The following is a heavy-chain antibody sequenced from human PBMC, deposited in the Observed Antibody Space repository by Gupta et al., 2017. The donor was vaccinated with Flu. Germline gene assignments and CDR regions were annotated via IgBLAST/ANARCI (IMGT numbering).Heavy chain of an antibody. CDR1: HYSIDNFS. CDR3: ARDVYSGYPDH. Sequence: QVHLQESGPGLVKPSETLSITCTVSHYSIDNFSWSWIRQSAGARPEWIGRIYASGFTIYKASLKSRLSMSMDTPKNKYSMILTSVTAADTATYYCARDVYSGYPDHWGPGIQVVVSS. V-gene: IGHV4-4*07. D-gene: IGHD5-12*01. CDR2: IYASGFT. J-gene: IGHJ5*02.